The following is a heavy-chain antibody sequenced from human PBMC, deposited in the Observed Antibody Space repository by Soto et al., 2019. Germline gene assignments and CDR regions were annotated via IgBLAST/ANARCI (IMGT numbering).Heavy chain of an antibody. V-gene: IGHV1-18*01. J-gene: IGHJ5*02. CDR2: ISAYNGNT. CDR1: GYTFTSYG. Sequence: ASVKVSCKASGYTFTSYGISWVRQAPGQGLEWMGWISAYNGNTNYAQKLQGRVTMTTDTSTSTAYMELRSLRSDDTAVYYCARGSSSSNRENWFDPWGQGTLVTVSS. D-gene: IGHD6-13*01. CDR3: ARGSSSSNRENWFDP.